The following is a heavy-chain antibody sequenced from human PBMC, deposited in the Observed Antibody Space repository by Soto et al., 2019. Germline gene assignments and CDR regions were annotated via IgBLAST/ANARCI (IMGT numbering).Heavy chain of an antibody. Sequence: QVQLVESGGGLVKPGGSLRLSGAASGFTLSDYYMSWIRQAPGKGLEWVSHISGSGNTIDYADSVKGRFTISRDNAKNSLYLQMNSLRADDTAVFYCARGRYDLDYWGQGTRVTVSS. D-gene: IGHD3-16*01. CDR1: GFTLSDYY. V-gene: IGHV3-11*01. CDR2: ISGSGNTI. J-gene: IGHJ4*02. CDR3: ARGRYDLDY.